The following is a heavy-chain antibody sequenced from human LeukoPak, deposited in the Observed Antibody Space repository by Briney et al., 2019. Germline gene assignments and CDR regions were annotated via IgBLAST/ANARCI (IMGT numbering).Heavy chain of an antibody. D-gene: IGHD3-22*01. CDR1: GYTFTNYY. Sequence: GASVKVSCKAPGYTFTNYYMHWVRQAPGQGLEWMGIINPRGGSTSYAQKFQGRVTMTRDTSTGTVHMELSSLRSEDTAMYYCARAFDFTDYYYAHWGQGTLVTVSS. V-gene: IGHV1-46*01. CDR2: INPRGGST. CDR3: ARAFDFTDYYYAH. J-gene: IGHJ4*02.